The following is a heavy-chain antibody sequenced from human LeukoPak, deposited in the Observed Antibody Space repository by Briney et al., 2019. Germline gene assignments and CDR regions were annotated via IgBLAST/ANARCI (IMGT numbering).Heavy chain of an antibody. CDR3: ARVPAGVIGMKDAFDI. J-gene: IGHJ3*02. V-gene: IGHV3-23*01. Sequence: GGSLRLSCAASGFTFSSYGMSWVRQAPGKGLEWVSAISGSGGSTYYADSVKGRFTISRDDSKNTLYLQMNSLRAEDTAVYYCARVPAGVIGMKDAFDIWGQGTMVTVSS. D-gene: IGHD3-16*02. CDR2: ISGSGGST. CDR1: GFTFSSYG.